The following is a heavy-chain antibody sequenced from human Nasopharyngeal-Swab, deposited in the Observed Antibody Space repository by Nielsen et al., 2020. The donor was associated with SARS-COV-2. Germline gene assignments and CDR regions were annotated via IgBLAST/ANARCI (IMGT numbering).Heavy chain of an antibody. Sequence: GESLKISCAASGFTFSSYWMHWVRQAPGKGLVWVSRINGDGSSTTYADSVRGRFTISSDNAKNMLYLQPNSLRAEDTAVYYCARGGLYSNYLFDYWGQGTLVTVSS. J-gene: IGHJ4*02. CDR2: INGDGSST. CDR3: ARGGLYSNYLFDY. CDR1: GFTFSSYW. D-gene: IGHD4-11*01. V-gene: IGHV3-74*01.